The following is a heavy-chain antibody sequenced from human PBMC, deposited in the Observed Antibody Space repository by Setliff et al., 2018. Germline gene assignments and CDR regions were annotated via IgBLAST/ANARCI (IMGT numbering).Heavy chain of an antibody. Sequence: GASVKVSCKASGYTFTSYGINWVRQAPGQGLEWMGWISAYARKFQGRVTITRDTSNSTDYMDLSRLTSDDTAVYYCAREVLSTVVAWDYWGQGTLVTVSS. CDR1: GYTFTSYG. J-gene: IGHJ4*02. D-gene: IGHD4-17*01. V-gene: IGHV1-18*01. CDR2: ISA. CDR3: AREVLSTVVAWDY.